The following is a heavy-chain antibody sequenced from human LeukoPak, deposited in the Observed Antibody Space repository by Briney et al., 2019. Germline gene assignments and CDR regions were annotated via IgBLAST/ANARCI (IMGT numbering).Heavy chain of an antibody. Sequence: GRSLRLSCAASGFTFSNSWMSWVRHAPGKGLEWVGRIKSKTDGGTTDYAAPVKGRYTISRDDSKNTLYLQMNSLKTEETAVYYCTTDTSHCDFWSGYYRLDYWGQGTLVTVSS. CDR2: IKSKTDGGTT. V-gene: IGHV3-15*01. CDR1: GFTFSNSW. CDR3: TTDTSHCDFWSGYYRLDY. D-gene: IGHD3-3*01. J-gene: IGHJ4*02.